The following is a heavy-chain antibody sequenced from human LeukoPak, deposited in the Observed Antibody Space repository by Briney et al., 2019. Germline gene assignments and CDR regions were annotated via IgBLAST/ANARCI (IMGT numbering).Heavy chain of an antibody. Sequence: SETLSLTCTVSGGSIGSYYWGWIRQPPGKGLEWIGYIYTSGSTNYNPSLKSRVTISVDTSKNQFSLKLSSVTAADTAVYYCARHSANYDFWSGYYSPPQYFDYWGQGTLVTVSS. D-gene: IGHD3-3*01. CDR2: IYTSGST. J-gene: IGHJ4*02. CDR3: ARHSANYDFWSGYYSPPQYFDY. CDR1: GGSIGSYY. V-gene: IGHV4-4*09.